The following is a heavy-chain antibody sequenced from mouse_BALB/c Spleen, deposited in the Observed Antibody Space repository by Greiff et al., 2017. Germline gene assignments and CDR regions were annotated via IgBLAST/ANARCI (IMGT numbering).Heavy chain of an antibody. J-gene: IGHJ2*01. CDR3: ARYGYAKGYYFDY. V-gene: IGHV1-80*01. Sequence: VQLQQSGAELVRPGSSVKISCKASGYAFSSYWMNWVKQRPGQGLEWIGQIYPGDGDTNYNGKFKGKATLTADKSSSTAYMQLSSLTSEDSAVYFCARYGYAKGYYFDYWGQGTTLTVSS. CDR2: IYPGDGDT. CDR1: GYAFSSYW. D-gene: IGHD2-2*01.